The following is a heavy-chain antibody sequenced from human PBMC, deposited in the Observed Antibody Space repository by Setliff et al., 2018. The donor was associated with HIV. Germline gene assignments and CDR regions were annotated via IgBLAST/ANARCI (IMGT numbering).Heavy chain of an antibody. CDR1: GGTFSSYT. D-gene: IGHD3-9*01. CDR3: AREIPDYYDILTGYNIPNAFDI. CDR2: ILPMLNIA. J-gene: IGHJ3*02. V-gene: IGHV1-69*10. Sequence: SVKVSCKDSGGTFSSYTINWVRQAPGQGLEWMGGILPMLNIANFTQKFQGRVTITADKSTDTAYMELSSLRYEDTALYYCAREIPDYYDILTGYNIPNAFDIWGQGTMVTVSS.